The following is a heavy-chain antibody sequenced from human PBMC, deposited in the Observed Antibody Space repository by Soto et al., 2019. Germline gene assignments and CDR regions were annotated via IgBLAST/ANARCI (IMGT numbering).Heavy chain of an antibody. Sequence: QISVKEAGPTLVKPTETLTLTCTVSGFSLSSRGLGVGWIRQTPEKALEWLALVYWDDDRRYCPALMNRLSITRDASRNQVVLTLTDVSPGDTGTYFCANHGPAAFFDSWGQGIRVIV. V-gene: IGHV2-5*06. J-gene: IGHJ5*01. CDR1: GFSLSSRGLG. CDR2: VYWDDDR. CDR3: ANHGPAAFFDS. D-gene: IGHD2-2*01.